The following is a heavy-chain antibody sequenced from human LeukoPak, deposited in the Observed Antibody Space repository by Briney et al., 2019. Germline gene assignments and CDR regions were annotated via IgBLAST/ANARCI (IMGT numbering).Heavy chain of an antibody. V-gene: IGHV1-24*01. CDR1: GYTLTELS. CDR3: ATDRVGATSPTNNWFDP. J-gene: IGHJ5*02. CDR2: FDPEDGET. D-gene: IGHD1-26*01. Sequence: ASVKVSCKVSGYTLTELSMHWVRQAPGKGLEWMGGFDPEDGETIYAQKFQGRVTMTEDTSTDTAYMELSSLRSEDTAVYNCATDRVGATSPTNNWFDPWGQGTLVTVSS.